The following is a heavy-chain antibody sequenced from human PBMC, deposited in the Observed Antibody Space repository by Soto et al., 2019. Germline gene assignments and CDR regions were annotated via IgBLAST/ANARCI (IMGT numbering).Heavy chain of an antibody. CDR3: SRDGDYYGLDV. CDR1: GFTSDDYDYG. J-gene: IGHJ6*02. CDR2: IAGKTYGGTT. Sequence: QAGGSLRLSCSFSGFTSDDYDYGVTWVRQAPGKGLEWLGLIAGKTYGGTTQYAASVKGRFIMSRDDSKDVAYLQMRDLGIDDTAIYFCSRDGDYYGLDVWGQGTTVTVSS. D-gene: IGHD3-3*01. V-gene: IGHV3-49*04.